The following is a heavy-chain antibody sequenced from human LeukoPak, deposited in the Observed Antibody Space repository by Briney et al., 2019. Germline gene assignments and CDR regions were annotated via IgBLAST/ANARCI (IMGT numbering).Heavy chain of an antibody. D-gene: IGHD3-16*01. Sequence: SETLSLTCGVSGGSISSSFWNWIRQPPGKGLEWIGHVFHTGSARYNPSLTSRVTISVDTSNNQFSLTLHSVTAADPAIHYCARRLRAESDASPDNWLGPWGQGALVTVSS. V-gene: IGHV4-59*08. CDR3: ARRLRAESDASPDNWLGP. J-gene: IGHJ5*02. CDR2: VFHTGSA. CDR1: GGSISSSF.